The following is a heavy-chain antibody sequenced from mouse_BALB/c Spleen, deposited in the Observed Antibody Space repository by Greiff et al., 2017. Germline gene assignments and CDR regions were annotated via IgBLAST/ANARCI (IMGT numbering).Heavy chain of an antibody. D-gene: IGHD2-1*01. CDR2: IWGDGST. Sequence: QVQLQQSGPGLVQPSQSLSITCTVSGFSLTSYGVNWVRQPPGKGLEWLGMIWGDGSTDYNSALKSRLSISKDNSKSQVFLKMNSLQTDDTARYYCARDGNYPMDYWGQGTSVTVSS. V-gene: IGHV2-6-7*01. J-gene: IGHJ4*01. CDR3: ARDGNYPMDY. CDR1: GFSLTSYG.